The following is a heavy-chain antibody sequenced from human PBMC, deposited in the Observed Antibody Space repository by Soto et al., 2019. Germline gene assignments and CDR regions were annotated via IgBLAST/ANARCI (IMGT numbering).Heavy chain of an antibody. V-gene: IGHV4-59*01. Sequence: SETLSLTCTVSGGSISSYYWSWIRQPPGKGLEWTGYIYYSVSTNYNPSLKSRVTISVDTSKNQFSLKLSSVTAADTAVYYCARVGGSSWYWNIDYWGQGTLVTVSS. D-gene: IGHD6-13*01. CDR2: IYYSVST. CDR1: GGSISSYY. J-gene: IGHJ4*02. CDR3: ARVGGSSWYWNIDY.